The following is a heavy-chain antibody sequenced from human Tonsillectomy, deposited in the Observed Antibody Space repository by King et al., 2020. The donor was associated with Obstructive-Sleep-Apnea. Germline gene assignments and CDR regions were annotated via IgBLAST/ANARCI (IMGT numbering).Heavy chain of an antibody. D-gene: IGHD6-6*01. CDR1: GGSISSYY. CDR3: ASARYYYDGMDV. V-gene: IGHV4-59*08. Sequence: VQLQQSGPGLVKPSETLSLTCTVSGGSISSYYWSWIRQPPGKGLEWIGYIYYSGSTNYNPSLKSRVPISVDTSKNPFSLKLNAVTAADTALYYCASARYYYDGMDVWGQGTTVTVSS. J-gene: IGHJ6*02. CDR2: IYYSGST.